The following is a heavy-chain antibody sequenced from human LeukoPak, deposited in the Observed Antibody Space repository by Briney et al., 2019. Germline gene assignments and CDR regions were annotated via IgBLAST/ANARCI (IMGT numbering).Heavy chain of an antibody. CDR3: TRDIKHTYYYDSSGYYYGY. J-gene: IGHJ4*02. D-gene: IGHD3-22*01. V-gene: IGHV3-49*04. CDR1: GFTFGDYA. CDR2: IRSKAYGGTT. Sequence: PGRSLRLSCTASGFTFGDYAMSWVRQAPGKGLGWVGFIRSKAYGGTTEYAASVKGRLTISRDDSKSIAYLQMNSLKTEDTAVYYCTRDIKHTYYYDSSGYYYGYWGQGTLVTVSS.